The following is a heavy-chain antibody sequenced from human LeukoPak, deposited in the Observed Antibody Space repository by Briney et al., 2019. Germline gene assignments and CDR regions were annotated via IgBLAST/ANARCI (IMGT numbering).Heavy chain of an antibody. CDR1: GFTFSSYA. J-gene: IGHJ6*03. V-gene: IGHV3-23*01. Sequence: PGGSLRLSCAASGFTFSSYAMSWVRQAPGKGLEWVSAISGSGGSTYYADSVKGRFTISRDNSKNTLYLQMNSLRAEDTAVYYCVHARKWGSRMTTVTTDYYYYYMDVWGKGTTVAVSS. D-gene: IGHD4-11*01. CDR2: ISGSGGST. CDR3: VHARKWGSRMTTVTTDYYYYYMDV.